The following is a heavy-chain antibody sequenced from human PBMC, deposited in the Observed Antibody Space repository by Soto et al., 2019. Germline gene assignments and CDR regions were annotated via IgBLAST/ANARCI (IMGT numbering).Heavy chain of an antibody. Sequence: VGSLRLSCAVSGFAFSAYWMHWVRQVPGKGLTWVSRISDDGSTATYADSVKGRFIISRDNAKNTLYLEMNTLRADDSGLYYCARGPRVSSTGTGAHWGRGTLVTVSS. V-gene: IGHV3-74*01. CDR3: ARGPRVSSTGTGAH. CDR2: ISDDGSTA. CDR1: GFAFSAYW. J-gene: IGHJ4*02. D-gene: IGHD1-1*01.